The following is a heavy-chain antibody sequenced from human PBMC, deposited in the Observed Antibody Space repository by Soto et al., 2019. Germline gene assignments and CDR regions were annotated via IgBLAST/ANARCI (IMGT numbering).Heavy chain of an antibody. CDR2: IYWEDDK. CDR3: VHKGGGDRILDY. Sequence: QITLKESGPTLVKPTQTLTLTCTFSGFSLSTSGVGVGWIRQPPGKALEWLALIYWEDDKRYSPSLKSRLTNPKATSKNQVVLTMTNMDPGDTATYSCVHKGGGDRILDYWGQGTLVTVSS. V-gene: IGHV2-5*02. CDR1: GFSLSTSGVG. J-gene: IGHJ4*02. D-gene: IGHD3-16*01.